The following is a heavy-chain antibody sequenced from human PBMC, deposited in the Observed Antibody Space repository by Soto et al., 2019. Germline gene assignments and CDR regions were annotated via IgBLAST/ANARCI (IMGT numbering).Heavy chain of an antibody. V-gene: IGHV3-23*01. CDR1: GFTFNSYA. Sequence: EVQLLESGGGLVQPGGSLRLSCAASGFTFNSYAITWVRQAPGKGLEWVSAISGSGGSTYYADSVKGRFTISRDNSKNTLYLQMHSLRAEDTALYYCAKAGIAVVVAVHFDYWGQGTLVTVSP. D-gene: IGHD2-15*01. J-gene: IGHJ4*02. CDR2: ISGSGGST. CDR3: AKAGIAVVVAVHFDY.